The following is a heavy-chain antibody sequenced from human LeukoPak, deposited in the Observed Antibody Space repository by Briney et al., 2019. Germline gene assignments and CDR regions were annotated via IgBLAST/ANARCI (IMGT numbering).Heavy chain of an antibody. J-gene: IGHJ4*02. CDR1: GGTFSSYA. CDR3: AAVPYSSGWYDY. D-gene: IGHD6-19*01. V-gene: IGHV1-58*02. CDR2: IVVGSGNT. Sequence: ASVKVSCKASGGTFSSYAISWVRQAPGQGLEWIGWIVVGSGNTNYAQKFQERVTITRDMSTSTAYMELSSLRSEDTAVYYCAAVPYSSGWYDYWGQGTLVTVSS.